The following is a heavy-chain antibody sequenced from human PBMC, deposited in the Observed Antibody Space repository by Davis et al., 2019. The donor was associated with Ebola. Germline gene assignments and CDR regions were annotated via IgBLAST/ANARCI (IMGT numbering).Heavy chain of an antibody. CDR1: GYTFTGYY. D-gene: IGHD3-22*01. CDR2: INPNSGGT. J-gene: IGHJ4*02. CDR3: ARDRYYYDSSGYLRFDY. V-gene: IGHV1-2*02. Sequence: ASVKVSCKASGYTFTGYYMHWVRQAPGQGLEWMGWINPNSGGTNYAQKFQGRVTMTRDTSISTAYMELSRLRSDDTAVYYCARDRYYYDSSGYLRFDYWGQGTLVTVSS.